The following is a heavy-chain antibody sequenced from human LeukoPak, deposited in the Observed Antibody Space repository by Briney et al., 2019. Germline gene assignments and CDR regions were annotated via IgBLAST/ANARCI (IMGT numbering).Heavy chain of an antibody. D-gene: IGHD3-22*01. Sequence: SETLSLTCTVSGGSISSHYWSWIWQPPGKGLEWIGYIYYSGSTNYNPSLKSRVTISVDTSKNQFSLKLSSVTAADTAVYYCARYTSSSGYYYYMDVWGKGTTVTVSS. CDR3: ARYTSSSGYYYYMDV. V-gene: IGHV4-59*11. CDR1: GGSISSHY. J-gene: IGHJ6*03. CDR2: IYYSGST.